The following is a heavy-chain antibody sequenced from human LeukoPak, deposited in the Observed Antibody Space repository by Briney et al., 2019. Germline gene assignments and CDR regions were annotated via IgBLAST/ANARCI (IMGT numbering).Heavy chain of an antibody. J-gene: IGHJ4*02. V-gene: IGHV3-7*01. Sequence: PGGSLRLSCAAFGFTFSSYWMSWVRQAPGKGLEWVANIKQDGSEKYNVDSVKGRFTISRDNAKNSLYLQMNSLRAEDTAVYYCARGGSAWSDFDYWGQATLVTVSS. CDR3: ARGGSAWSDFDY. CDR1: GFTFSSYW. CDR2: IKQDGSEK. D-gene: IGHD3-16*01.